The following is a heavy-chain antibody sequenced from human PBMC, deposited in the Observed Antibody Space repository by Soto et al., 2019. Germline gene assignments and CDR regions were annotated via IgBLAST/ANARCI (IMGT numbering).Heavy chain of an antibody. CDR3: ARARIMIFGARNSPNATHF. CDR2: ISAYNGHT. J-gene: IGHJ6*03. V-gene: IGHV1-18*04. CDR1: GYTFTNYG. D-gene: IGHD3-3*01. Sequence: ASVKVSCKASGYTFTNYGISWVRQAPGQGLEWMGWISAYNGHTNYAQRLQGRVTMTTDTSTSTAYMELKSLRSDDTALYFCARARIMIFGARNSPNATHFRGKGPSVT.